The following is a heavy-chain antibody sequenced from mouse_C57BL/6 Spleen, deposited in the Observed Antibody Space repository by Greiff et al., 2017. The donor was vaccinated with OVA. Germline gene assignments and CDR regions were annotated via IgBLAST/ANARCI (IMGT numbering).Heavy chain of an antibody. CDR2: IYPGDGAT. CDR3: AREGPYGSSFFDY. CDR1: GYAFSSYW. V-gene: IGHV1-80*01. J-gene: IGHJ2*01. D-gene: IGHD1-1*01. Sequence: VQLQQSGAELVKPGASVKISCKASGYAFSSYWMNWVKQRPGKGLEWIGQIYPGDGATNYNGKFKGKATLTADKSSSTAYMQLSSLTSEDSAVYFCAREGPYGSSFFDYWGQGTTLTVSA.